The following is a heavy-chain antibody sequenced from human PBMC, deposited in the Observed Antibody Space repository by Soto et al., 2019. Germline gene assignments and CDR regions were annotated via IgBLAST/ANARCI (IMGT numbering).Heavy chain of an antibody. V-gene: IGHV4-39*01. Sequence: QLQLQESGPGLVKPSETLSLTCTVSGDSIRSGSYYWGWIRQPPGKGLEWIGSLYSGTTYYNPSLQSRVAMLVDTSNSQFSLKLRSVTAADTAVYYCGRLTTYSRDWQSYHYYGVDVWGQGTAVTVSS. D-gene: IGHD3-16*02. CDR2: LYSGTT. CDR3: GRLTTYSRDWQSYHYYGVDV. J-gene: IGHJ6*02. CDR1: GDSIRSGSYY.